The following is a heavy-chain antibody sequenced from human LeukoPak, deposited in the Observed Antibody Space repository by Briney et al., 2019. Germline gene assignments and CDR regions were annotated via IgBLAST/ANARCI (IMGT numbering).Heavy chain of an antibody. CDR2: IVVGSGNT. CDR1: GLTFSSSA. CDR3: AAASSYFYGMDV. J-gene: IGHJ6*02. Sequence: TSVKVSCKASGLTFSSSAMQWARHARGQRLEWIGWIVVGSGNTNYAQKFQEGVTIIRDMSTGTAYMELSSLRSEDTAVYYCAAASSYFYGMDVWGRGTAVTVSS. V-gene: IGHV1-58*02.